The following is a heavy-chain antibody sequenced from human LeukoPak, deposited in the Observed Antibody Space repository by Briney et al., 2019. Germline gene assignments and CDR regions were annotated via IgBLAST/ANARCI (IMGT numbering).Heavy chain of an antibody. D-gene: IGHD1-26*01. CDR3: ARNGGSYSFDY. J-gene: IGHJ4*02. V-gene: IGHV4-59*01. CDR1: GGSISTYY. Sequence: SETLSLTCTVSGGSISTYYWSWIRQPPGEGLEWIGYIYYSGSTNYNPSFKNRVTISVDTSKNQFSLKLSSVTAADTAVYYCARNGGSYSFDYWGQGTLVTVSS. CDR2: IYYSGST.